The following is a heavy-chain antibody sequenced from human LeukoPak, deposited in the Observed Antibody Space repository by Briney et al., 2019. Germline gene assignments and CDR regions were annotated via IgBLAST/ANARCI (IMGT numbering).Heavy chain of an antibody. V-gene: IGHV3-21*01. CDR2: ISSSSSSYT. CDR3: ARGHYYDSSGYYPSVENFDY. J-gene: IGHJ4*02. CDR1: GFTFSSYS. D-gene: IGHD3-22*01. Sequence: GGSLRLSCAASGFTFSSYSMNWVRQAPGKGQEWVSSISSSSSSYTYYADSVKGRFTISRDNAKNSLYLQMNSLRAEDTAVYYCARGHYYDSSGYYPSVENFDYWGQGTLVTVSS.